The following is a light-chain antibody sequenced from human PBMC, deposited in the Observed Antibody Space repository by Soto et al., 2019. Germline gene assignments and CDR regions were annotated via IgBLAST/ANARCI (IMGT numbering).Light chain of an antibody. CDR1: QSVSSN. CDR2: GAS. CDR3: QQYNNWLMLS. V-gene: IGKV3-15*01. J-gene: IGKJ4*01. Sequence: EIVMTQSPGILSVSPGEKAALSCLASQSVSSNSTWYQQKPGQTPRLLIYGASTRATGIPARFSGSGSGTEFTLTISSLQSEDFAIYYCQQYNNWLMLSFGGGTKVDIK.